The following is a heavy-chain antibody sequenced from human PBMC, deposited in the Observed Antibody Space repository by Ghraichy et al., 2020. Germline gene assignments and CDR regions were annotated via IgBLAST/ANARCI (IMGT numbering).Heavy chain of an antibody. V-gene: IGHV3-7*01. D-gene: IGHD1/OR15-1a*01. Sequence: GESLNISCAASGFTFSNYWMSWVRQAPGKGLEWVANINQDRSEIYYVDSVKGRFTISRDNAKNSLYLQMNSLRAEDTAVYYCARQQMRNEYVQYWGQGTLVTVSS. CDR3: ARQQMRNEYVQY. J-gene: IGHJ1*01. CDR2: INQDRSEI. CDR1: GFTFSNYW.